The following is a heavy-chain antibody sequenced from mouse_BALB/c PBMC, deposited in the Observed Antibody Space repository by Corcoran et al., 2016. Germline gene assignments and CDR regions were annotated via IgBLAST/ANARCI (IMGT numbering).Heavy chain of an antibody. CDR2: IDPANGNT. J-gene: IGHJ3*01. Sequence: EVQLQQSGAELVKPGASVKLSCTASGFNIKDTYMHWVKQSPEQGLEWIGRIDPANGNTKYDPKFQGKATITADTSSNTAYLQLSSLTSEDTAVYYCAVYYYGSTWFAYWGQGTLVTVSA. V-gene: IGHV14-3*02. D-gene: IGHD1-1*01. CDR3: AVYYYGSTWFAY. CDR1: GFNIKDTY.